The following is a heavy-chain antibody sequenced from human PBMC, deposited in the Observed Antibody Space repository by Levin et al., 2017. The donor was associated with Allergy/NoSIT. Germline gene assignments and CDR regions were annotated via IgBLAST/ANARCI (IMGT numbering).Heavy chain of an antibody. CDR3: TSGSGYARG. CDR1: GFTFTDYY. J-gene: IGHJ4*02. CDR2: ISSGGHTI. Sequence: PGGSLRLSCAASGFTFTDYYMNWIRQAPGKGLEWIASISSGGHTIYYADSVKGRFTISRDNANNSLYLQLNSLRVADTAIYYCTSGSGYARGWGQGTLVTVSS. V-gene: IGHV3-11*01. D-gene: IGHD6-19*01.